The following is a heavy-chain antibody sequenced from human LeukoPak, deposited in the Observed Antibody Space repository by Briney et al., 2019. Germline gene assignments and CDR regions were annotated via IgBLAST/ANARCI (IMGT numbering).Heavy chain of an antibody. Sequence: GGSLRLSCVASGFALSMYTLHWVRQAPGKGLECVAVASYDGGNKYYADSVKGRFTISRDNSKNTLYLQMNSLKTEDTAVYFCARVAAPRSNDYWGQGTLVTVSS. CDR2: ASYDGGNK. CDR1: GFALSMYT. J-gene: IGHJ4*02. V-gene: IGHV3-30-3*01. CDR3: ARVAAPRSNDY. D-gene: IGHD6-13*01.